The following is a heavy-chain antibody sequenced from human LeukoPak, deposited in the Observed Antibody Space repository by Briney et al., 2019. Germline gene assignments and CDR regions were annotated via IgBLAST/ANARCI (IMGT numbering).Heavy chain of an antibody. CDR2: TSFSGNTI. CDR1: GFTFSDYY. J-gene: IGHJ4*02. CDR3: ARGALTYYYDY. Sequence: GGSLRLSCAASGFTFSDYYMSWIRQAPGKGLEWVSYTSFSGNTISYADSVKGRFTFSRDNAKNSLFLQTNSLRAEDTAVYYCARGALTYYYDYWGQGTLVAVSS. V-gene: IGHV3-11*01. D-gene: IGHD4/OR15-4a*01.